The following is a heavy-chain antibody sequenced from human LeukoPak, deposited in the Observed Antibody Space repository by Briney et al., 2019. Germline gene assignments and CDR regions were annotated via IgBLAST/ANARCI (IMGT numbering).Heavy chain of an antibody. Sequence: SETLSLTCTVSGGSISSSSYYWGWIRQPPGKGLEWIGNIYYSGSTYYNPSLNSRFTISIHTSSNQFSLMLSSVTAADSAVYYCSRGRGRTYFDYWGQGILVTVSS. CDR3: SRGRGRTYFDY. CDR2: IYYSGST. CDR1: GGSISSSSYY. D-gene: IGHD3-10*01. J-gene: IGHJ4*02. V-gene: IGHV4-39*01.